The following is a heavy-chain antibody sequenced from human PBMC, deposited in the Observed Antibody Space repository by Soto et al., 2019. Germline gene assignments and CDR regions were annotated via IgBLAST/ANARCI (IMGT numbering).Heavy chain of an antibody. CDR2: TYYSGST. J-gene: IGHJ4*02. CDR3: ARAPVGLDTISYFDY. Sequence: SETLSLTCTVSGGSISSGDYYWSWIRQPPGKGLEWIGYTYYSGSTYYNPSLKSRVTISVDTSKNQFSLRLTSVTAADTAVYFCARAPVGLDTISYFDYWGQGKLVTVSS. D-gene: IGHD3-3*01. CDR1: GGSISSGDYY. V-gene: IGHV4-30-4*01.